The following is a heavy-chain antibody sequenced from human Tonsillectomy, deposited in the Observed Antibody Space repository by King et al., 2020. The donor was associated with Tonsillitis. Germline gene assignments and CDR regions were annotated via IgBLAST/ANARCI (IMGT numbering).Heavy chain of an antibody. CDR3: AREYSGSYFDH. CDR2: IYHNGGP. J-gene: IGHJ4*02. D-gene: IGHD1-26*01. V-gene: IGHV4-38-2*02. Sequence: QLQESGPGLVKPSETLSLTCTVSGYSMTTGYYWGWIRQPPGKGLQWLGSIYHNGGPLYNPSLKSRVTMSVDASKNRFSLKLNSVTAADTAVYYCAREYSGSYFDHWGQGTLVTVSS. CDR1: GYSMTTGYY.